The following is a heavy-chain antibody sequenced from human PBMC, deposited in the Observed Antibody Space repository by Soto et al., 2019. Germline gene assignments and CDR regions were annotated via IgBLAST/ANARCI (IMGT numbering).Heavy chain of an antibody. CDR1: GFSLSASGVG. D-gene: IGHD3-16*01. J-gene: IGHJ4*02. CDR3: AHKGGGDRILDY. V-gene: IGHV2-5*02. Sequence: QITLKESGPTLVKPTQTLTLTCTFSGFSLSASGVGVGWIRQPPGKALEWLAIIYWDDAKHYSPSLKSSLTNTTDTSKNQVVLTMTNMDPVDTATYYCAHKGGGDRILDYWGQGTLVTVSS. CDR2: IYWDDAK.